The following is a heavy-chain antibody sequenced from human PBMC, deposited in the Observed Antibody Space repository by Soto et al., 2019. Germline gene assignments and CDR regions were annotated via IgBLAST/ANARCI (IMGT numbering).Heavy chain of an antibody. CDR2: IYSGGST. CDR3: ARVPYYDSSGYLASYGMDV. D-gene: IGHD3-22*01. V-gene: IGHV3-53*04. CDR1: GFTVSSNY. Sequence: GGSLRLSCAASGFTVSSNYMSWVRQAQGKGMEWVSVIYSGGSTYYADSVKGRFTISRHNSKNTLYLQMNSLRAEDTAVYYCARVPYYDSSGYLASYGMDVWGQGTTVTVSS. J-gene: IGHJ6*02.